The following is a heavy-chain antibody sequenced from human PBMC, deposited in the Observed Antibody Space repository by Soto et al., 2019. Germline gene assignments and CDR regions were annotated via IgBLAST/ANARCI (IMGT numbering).Heavy chain of an antibody. J-gene: IGHJ4*02. CDR2: ISSDGSST. D-gene: IGHD2-2*01. CDR3: ARDGYQVPNY. Sequence: EVQLVESGGGLVQPGGSLRLSCAASGFTFSSYWMHWVRQAPGKGLMWVSRISSDGSSTSYADSVKGRFTISRDNARNTLYLQMNSLRAEDTAAYYCARDGYQVPNYWGQGTLVTVSS. CDR1: GFTFSSYW. V-gene: IGHV3-74*01.